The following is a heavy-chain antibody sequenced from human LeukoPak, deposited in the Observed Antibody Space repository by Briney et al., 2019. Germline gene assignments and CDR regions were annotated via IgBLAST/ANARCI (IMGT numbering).Heavy chain of an antibody. D-gene: IGHD3-10*01. CDR3: AKGGLLWFGELSSLLHYLDV. J-gene: IGHJ6*03. V-gene: IGHV3-30*02. CDR1: GFPFSSYG. CDR2: ILYEGSNK. Sequence: GGSLTLSCAASGFPFSSYGMHWVRQAPGKGLEWVAFILYEGSNKYYAHSVKGRFTISRDNSKNTQYLQMNSLGGEDTAGYYCAKGGLLWFGELSSLLHYLDVWAKGPRSPSP.